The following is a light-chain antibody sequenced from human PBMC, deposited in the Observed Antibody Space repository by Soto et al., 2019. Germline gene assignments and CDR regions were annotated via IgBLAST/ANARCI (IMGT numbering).Light chain of an antibody. V-gene: IGLV2-14*01. Sequence: QSALTQPASVSGSPGQSITISCIGTSSDIGAYNYVSWYQQHPGKVPKLMIYEVTNRPSGLSNRFSGSKSGNTASLTISGLQDEDEAEYFCSSYSSTSTLYVFGTGTKLTVL. CDR2: EVT. CDR3: SSYSSTSTLYV. CDR1: SSDIGAYNY. J-gene: IGLJ1*01.